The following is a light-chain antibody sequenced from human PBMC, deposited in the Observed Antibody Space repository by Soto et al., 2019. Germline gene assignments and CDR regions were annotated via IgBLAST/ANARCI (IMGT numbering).Light chain of an antibody. CDR3: HHYGTSLRT. V-gene: IGKV3-20*01. CDR2: GAS. J-gene: IGKJ1*01. CDR1: QSLSSTY. Sequence: EIVLTQSPGTLSLSPRERAALSCRASQSLSSTYLAWYQQKPGQAPRLLIYGASSRATGIPDRFSGSGSGTDFALTISRLEPEDFAVYYCHHYGTSLRTFGQGTKVEIK.